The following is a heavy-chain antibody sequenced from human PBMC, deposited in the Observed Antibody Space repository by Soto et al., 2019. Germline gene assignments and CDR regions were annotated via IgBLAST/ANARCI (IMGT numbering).Heavy chain of an antibody. J-gene: IGHJ4*02. Sequence: PSETLFLTCTVSGGSISSYYWSWIRQPPGKGLEWIGYIYYSGSTNYNPSLKSRVTISVDTSKNQFSLKLSSVTAADTAVYYCARVGYSSSSLPFDYWGQGTLVTVSS. V-gene: IGHV4-59*01. CDR2: IYYSGST. CDR3: ARVGYSSSSLPFDY. D-gene: IGHD6-6*01. CDR1: GGSISSYY.